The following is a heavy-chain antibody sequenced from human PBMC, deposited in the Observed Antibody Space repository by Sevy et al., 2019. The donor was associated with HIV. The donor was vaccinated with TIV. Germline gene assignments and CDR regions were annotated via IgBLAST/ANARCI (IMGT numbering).Heavy chain of an antibody. J-gene: IGHJ1*01. CDR1: GFSLSTSGVG. CDR3: ADRGGAHYYDSSGYYTRAEYFEH. V-gene: IGHV2-5*01. D-gene: IGHD3-22*01. Sequence: SGPTLVNPTQTLTLTCTFSGFSLSTSGVGVGWIRQPPGKALEWLAVIYWNDDQRYSPSLKSRLTITKDTSKNQVVLTMTNMDPVDTVTHYCADRGGAHYYDSSGYYTRAEYFEHWGQGTLVTVSS. CDR2: IYWNDDQ.